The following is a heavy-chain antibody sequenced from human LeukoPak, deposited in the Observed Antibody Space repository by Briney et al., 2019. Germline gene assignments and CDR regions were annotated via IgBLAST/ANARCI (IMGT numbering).Heavy chain of an antibody. CDR1: GFTLSSHT. Sequence: GGSLRLSCAASGFTLSSHTMNWVRQAPGRGLEWVSSISSDSSYIYYEDSVKGRFTISRDNSKNTLYLQMNSLRAEDTAVYYCARGKYYYDTSGYYYRYYFDYWGQGTLVTVSS. D-gene: IGHD3-22*01. CDR2: ISSDSSYI. V-gene: IGHV3-21*04. CDR3: ARGKYYYDTSGYYYRYYFDY. J-gene: IGHJ4*02.